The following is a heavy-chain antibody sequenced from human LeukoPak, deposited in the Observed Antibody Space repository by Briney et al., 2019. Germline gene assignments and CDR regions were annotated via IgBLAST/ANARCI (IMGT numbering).Heavy chain of an antibody. J-gene: IGHJ4*02. D-gene: IGHD2-15*01. V-gene: IGHV3-21*04. Sequence: GGSLRLSCAAAGFTFNTYTMNWVRQAPGEGREWVSSITASSTAIYSADSVKGRFTISRDNSKNTLYLQMNSLRAEDTAVYYCARRAGSYSHSYDYWGQGTLVTVSS. CDR2: ITASSTAI. CDR1: GFTFNTYT. CDR3: ARRAGSYSHSYDY.